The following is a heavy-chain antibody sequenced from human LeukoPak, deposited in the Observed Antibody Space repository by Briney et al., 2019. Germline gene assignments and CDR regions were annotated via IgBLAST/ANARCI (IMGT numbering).Heavy chain of an antibody. J-gene: IGHJ6*02. CDR3: ARHLNRVPAAIRYCAMDV. CDR2: ISTASDYI. D-gene: IGHD2-2*02. CDR1: GFPFSTHD. Sequence: TGGSLRLSCAVSGFPFSTHDMTWVRRTSGKGLEWVSSISTASDYIYYADSVKGRFTISRDDAMNTLYLQMNSLRAEDTAIYYCARHLNRVPAAIRYCAMDVWGQGTTVTVSS. V-gene: IGHV3-21*01.